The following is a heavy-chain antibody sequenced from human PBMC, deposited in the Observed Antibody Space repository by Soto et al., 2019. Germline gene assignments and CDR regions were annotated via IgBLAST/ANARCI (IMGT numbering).Heavy chain of an antibody. CDR1: GFTFSSYG. J-gene: IGHJ4*02. D-gene: IGHD2-15*01. CDR3: ARGAWRECSGGSCYLEGDFDY. V-gene: IGHV3-33*01. CDR2: IWYDGSNK. Sequence: QVQLVESGGGVVQPGRSLRLSCAASGFTFSSYGMHWVRQAPGKGLEWVAVIWYDGSNKYYADSVKGRFTISRDNSKNPLYLQMSSLRAEDTAVYYCARGAWRECSGGSCYLEGDFDYWGQGTLVTVSS.